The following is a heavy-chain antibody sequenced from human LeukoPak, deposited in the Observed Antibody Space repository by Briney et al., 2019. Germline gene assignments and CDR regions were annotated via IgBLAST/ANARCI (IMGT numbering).Heavy chain of an antibody. D-gene: IGHD5-24*01. CDR3: AGELHGYKGEFVGSELNPIVP. CDR1: GGSISSYY. Sequence: KPSETLSLTCTVSGGSISSYYWSWIRQPPGKGLKWIGNIYYSGSTYYNPSLKSRVTISVDTSKNQFSLKLSSVTAADTAVYYCAGELHGYKGEFVGSELNPIVPWGQGTLVTVSS. CDR2: IYYSGST. V-gene: IGHV4-59*12. J-gene: IGHJ4*02.